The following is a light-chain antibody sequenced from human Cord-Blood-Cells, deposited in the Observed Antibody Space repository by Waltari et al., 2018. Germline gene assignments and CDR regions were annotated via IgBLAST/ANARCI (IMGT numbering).Light chain of an antibody. CDR2: GAS. V-gene: IGKV3-20*01. CDR1: QSVSSSY. Sequence: EIVLTQSPGNLSLSPGERATLPCRASQSVSSSYLAWYQQKPGQAPRLPIYGASSRATGIPDRFSGSGSGTDFTLTISRLDPEDFAVYYCQQYGSSPVTFGQGTKVEIK. CDR3: QQYGSSPVT. J-gene: IGKJ1*01.